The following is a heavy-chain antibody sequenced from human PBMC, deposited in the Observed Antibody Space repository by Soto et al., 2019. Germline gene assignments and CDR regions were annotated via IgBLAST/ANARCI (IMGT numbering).Heavy chain of an antibody. CDR1: GLIFSDYH. V-gene: IGHV3-72*01. D-gene: IGHD6-19*01. J-gene: IGHJ6*02. Sequence: EVQLVESGGGLVQPGGSLRLSCAASGLIFSDYHMDWVRQAPGKGLELVARIRRKANSYTTEYAASVKGRFTISRNDSKNSLYLQMNSLKSKDTAVYYCAMLGGWSGGSSGMDVWGQGTTVTVSS. CDR3: AMLGGWSGGSSGMDV. CDR2: IRRKANSYTT.